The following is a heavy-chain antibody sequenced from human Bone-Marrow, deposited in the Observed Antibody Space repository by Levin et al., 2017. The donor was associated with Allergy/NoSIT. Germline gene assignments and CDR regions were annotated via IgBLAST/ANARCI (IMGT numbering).Heavy chain of an antibody. D-gene: IGHD6-13*01. V-gene: IGHV3-66*01. CDR2: IYTGGST. CDR3: VRDRRPYSSSWAYFDF. J-gene: IGHJ4*02. CDR1: GLTVSSNF. Sequence: GGSLRLSCAASGLTVSSNFMSWVRQAPGKGLEWVSVIYTGGSTYYADSVKGRFTISRDNSKNTLNLQMNSLRAEDTAVYYCVRDRRPYSSSWAYFDFWGQGTLVTVSS.